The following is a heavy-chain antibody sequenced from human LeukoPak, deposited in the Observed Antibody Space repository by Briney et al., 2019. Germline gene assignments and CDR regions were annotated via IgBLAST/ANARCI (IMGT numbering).Heavy chain of an antibody. V-gene: IGHV4-39*07. CDR3: ARNFRYYYDSSGYDPFDY. J-gene: IGHJ4*02. CDR2: IYYSGST. Sequence: PSETLSLTCSVSGASISSGSNYWGWIRQPPGKGLEWIGSIYYSGSTYYNPSLKSRVTISVDTSKNQFSLKLSSVTAADTAVYYCARNFRYYYDSSGYDPFDYWGQGTLVTVSS. CDR1: GASISSGSNY. D-gene: IGHD3-22*01.